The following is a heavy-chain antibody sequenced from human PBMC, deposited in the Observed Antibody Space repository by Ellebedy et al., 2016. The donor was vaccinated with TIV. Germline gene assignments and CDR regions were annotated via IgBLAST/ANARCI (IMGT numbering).Heavy chain of an antibody. D-gene: IGHD3-16*02. J-gene: IGHJ4*02. CDR1: GDSVSSNSAA. CDR2: TYYRSKWYN. V-gene: IGHV6-1*01. Sequence: SETLSLXXAISGDSVSSNSAAWNWIRQSPSKGLEWLGRTYYRSKWYNHYAVSVESRITINPDTSKNQFSLQLNSVTPEDTAVYYCARDYPSDGLTLDFWGQGTLVTVSS. CDR3: ARDYPSDGLTLDF.